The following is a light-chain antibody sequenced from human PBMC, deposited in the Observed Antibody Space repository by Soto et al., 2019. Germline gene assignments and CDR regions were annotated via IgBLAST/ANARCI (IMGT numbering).Light chain of an antibody. J-gene: IGKJ5*01. CDR3: HQLNSYPTT. CDR1: QGISDY. Sequence: DIQLTQSPSFLSASVGDRVTITCRASQGISDYFAWYQQKLGKAPKLLIYAASTLQSGVPSRFSGSGSGTEFPLTISTLQPEDFATYYCHQLNSYPTTFGQGTRLEIK. CDR2: AAS. V-gene: IGKV1-9*01.